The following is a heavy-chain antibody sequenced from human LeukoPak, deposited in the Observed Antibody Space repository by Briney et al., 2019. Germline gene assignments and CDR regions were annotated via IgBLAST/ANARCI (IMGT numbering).Heavy chain of an antibody. V-gene: IGHV5-51*01. J-gene: IGHJ4*02. CDR3: ARHVQRSSWDNFDY. CDR1: GYNFADWW. D-gene: IGHD6-13*01. Sequence: HGESLKISCKGSGYNFADWWIGWVRQMPGKGLEYRGIIYPVNSDTKYSPSFEGQVTISPDTSISTAYLQWSSLKASDTAIYYCARHVQRSSWDNFDYWGQGTLVTVSS. CDR2: IYPVNSDT.